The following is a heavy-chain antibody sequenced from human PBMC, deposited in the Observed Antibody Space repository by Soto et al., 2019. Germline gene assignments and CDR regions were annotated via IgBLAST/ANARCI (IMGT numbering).Heavy chain of an antibody. D-gene: IGHD1-26*01. J-gene: IGHJ6*02. CDR3: ARDGITRIVGATNYYYGMDV. CDR2: IIPIYGTA. CDR1: GYTFTNSG. Sequence: ASVKVSCKASGYTFTNSGFSWVRQAPGQGLEWMGGIIPIYGTANYAQKLQGRVTMTTDTSTSTAYMELRSLRSDDTAVYYCARDGITRIVGATNYYYGMDVWGQGTTVTVSS. V-gene: IGHV1-18*01.